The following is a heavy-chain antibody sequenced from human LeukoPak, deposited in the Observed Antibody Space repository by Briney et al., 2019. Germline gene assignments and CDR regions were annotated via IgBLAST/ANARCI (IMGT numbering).Heavy chain of an antibody. CDR2: IYHSGST. CDR3: ETTTLTLRYYYYYMDV. D-gene: IGHD4-17*01. CDR1: GGSISTSSYY. Sequence: SETLSLTCALSGGSISTSSYYWGWIRQPPGEGLEWIGSIYHSGSTYYNPSLKSRVTISVDTSKNQFSLKLNSVTAADTAVYYCETTTLTLRYYYYYMDVWDRVTTVTVSS. V-gene: IGHV4-39*01. J-gene: IGHJ6*03.